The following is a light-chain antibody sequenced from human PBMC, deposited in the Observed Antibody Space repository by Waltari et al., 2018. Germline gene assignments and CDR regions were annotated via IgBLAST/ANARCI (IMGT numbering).Light chain of an antibody. CDR2: AAS. CDR3: QNHERLPAT. Sequence: EVVLSQSPGTLSLPPSDRATPSCRVSQSVSKYLAWYQQRPGQAPRLLIYAASTRATGVPDRFSGSGFGTDFSLTISRLEPEDFAVYYCQNHERLPATFGQGTKVEIK. J-gene: IGKJ1*01. V-gene: IGKV3-20*01. CDR1: QSVSKY.